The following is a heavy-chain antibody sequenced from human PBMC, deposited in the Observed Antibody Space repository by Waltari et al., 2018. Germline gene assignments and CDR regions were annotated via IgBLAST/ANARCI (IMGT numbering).Heavy chain of an antibody. CDR3: AKDGAWTTVFYFES. Sequence: QVQLVESGGGVAQPGTSRSLSCAASGSTFSTHGLHWVRQAPGKGLEWVAGISYDGSDEYYADSVKGRFTISRDNSKNTLYLRMNSLRLEDTAVYYCAKDGAWTTVFYFESWGQGTLVPVSS. CDR2: ISYDGSDE. V-gene: IGHV3-30*18. D-gene: IGHD4-17*01. CDR1: GSTFSTHG. J-gene: IGHJ4*02.